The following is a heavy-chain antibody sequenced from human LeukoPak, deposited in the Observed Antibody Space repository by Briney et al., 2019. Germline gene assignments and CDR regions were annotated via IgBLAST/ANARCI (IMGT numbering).Heavy chain of an antibody. CDR2: INWNGGST. V-gene: IGHV3-20*04. Sequence: GGSLRLSCAASGFTFSSYAMSWVRQAPGKGLEWVSGINWNGGSTGYADSVKGRFTISRDNAKNSLYLQMNSLRAEDTALYYCARTVASMVRGVIGYMDVWGKGTTVTVSS. CDR3: ARTVASMVRGVIGYMDV. CDR1: GFTFSSYA. D-gene: IGHD3-10*01. J-gene: IGHJ6*03.